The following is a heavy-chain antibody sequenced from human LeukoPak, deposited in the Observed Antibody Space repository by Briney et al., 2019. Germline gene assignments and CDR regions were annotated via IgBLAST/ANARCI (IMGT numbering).Heavy chain of an antibody. CDR2: IYHSGST. V-gene: IGHV4-30-2*03. Sequence: SETLSLTCAVPGGSISSGGYPWSWIRQPPGKGLEWIGYIYHSGSTYYNPSLKSRVTISVDTSKNQFSLKLSSVTAADTAVYYCARHSRAAAYSSSWYETKHFDYWGQGTLVTVSS. J-gene: IGHJ4*02. CDR3: ARHSRAAAYSSSWYETKHFDY. CDR1: GGSISSGGYP. D-gene: IGHD6-13*01.